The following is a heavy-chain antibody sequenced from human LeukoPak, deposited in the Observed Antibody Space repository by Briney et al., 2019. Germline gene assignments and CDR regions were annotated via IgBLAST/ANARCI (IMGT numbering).Heavy chain of an antibody. D-gene: IGHD1-26*01. CDR2: IYHSGST. Sequence: NPSETLFLTCAVSGGSIRSSNWWSWVRQPPGKGLEWIGEIYHSGSTNYNPSLKSRVTISVDKSKNQFSLKLSSVTAADTAVYYCARDKFPLVGATGDDGFDIWGQGTMVTVSS. V-gene: IGHV4-4*02. J-gene: IGHJ3*02. CDR1: GGSIRSSNW. CDR3: ARDKFPLVGATGDDGFDI.